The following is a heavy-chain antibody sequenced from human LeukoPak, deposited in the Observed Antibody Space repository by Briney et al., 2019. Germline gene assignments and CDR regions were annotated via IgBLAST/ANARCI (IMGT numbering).Heavy chain of an antibody. J-gene: IGHJ4*02. CDR3: AKGYCSGGSCYGFDY. CDR1: GFTFSSYG. V-gene: IGHV3-30*02. D-gene: IGHD2-15*01. CDR2: IRYDGSNK. Sequence: GGXLRLSCAASGFTFSSYGMHWVRQAPGKGLEGVAFIRYDGSNKYYADSVKGRFTISRDNSKNTLYLQMNSLRAEDTAVYYCAKGYCSGGSCYGFDYWGQGTLVTVSS.